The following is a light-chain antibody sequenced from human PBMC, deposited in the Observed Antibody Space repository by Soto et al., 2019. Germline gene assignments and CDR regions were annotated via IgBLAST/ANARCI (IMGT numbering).Light chain of an antibody. CDR2: GAS. V-gene: IGKV3-20*01. CDR1: QSVSSSY. Sequence: EIVLTQSPGTLSLSPGERATLSCRASQSVSSSYLAWYQQKPGQAPRRLIYGASSRATGIPDRFSGSWSGTDFTITISRLEPEDFAVYYCQQYGSSPYTFGHGTKLEIK. CDR3: QQYGSSPYT. J-gene: IGKJ2*01.